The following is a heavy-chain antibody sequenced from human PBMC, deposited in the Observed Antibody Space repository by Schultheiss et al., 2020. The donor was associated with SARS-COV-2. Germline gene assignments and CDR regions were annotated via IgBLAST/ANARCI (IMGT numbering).Heavy chain of an antibody. CDR2: INPNSDGT. D-gene: IGHD1-7*01. J-gene: IGHJ6*02. V-gene: IGHV1-2*02. Sequence: ASVKVSCKASGYTFTSYGISWVRQAPGQGLEWMGWINPNSDGTNYAQRFQGRVTMTRDTSIRTAYMELTRLTSDDTAVYYCAMTNWNFNTYYYGMDVWGQGTTVTVSS. CDR1: GYTFTSYG. CDR3: AMTNWNFNTYYYGMDV.